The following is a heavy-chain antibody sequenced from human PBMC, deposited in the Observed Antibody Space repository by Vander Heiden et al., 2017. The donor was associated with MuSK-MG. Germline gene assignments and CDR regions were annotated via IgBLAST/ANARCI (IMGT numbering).Heavy chain of an antibody. CDR1: GFTFSSYS. Sequence: EVQLVESGGGLVQPGGSLRLSCAASGFTFSSYSMNWVRQAPGKGLEWVSYISSSSSTIYYADAVKGRFTISRDNAKNSLYRQMNSLRAEETAVYYCASNMYDYVWGSYRDWCQGTLVTVSS. CDR3: ASNMYDYVWGSYRD. CDR2: ISSSSSTI. D-gene: IGHD3-16*02. V-gene: IGHV3-48*01. J-gene: IGHJ4*02.